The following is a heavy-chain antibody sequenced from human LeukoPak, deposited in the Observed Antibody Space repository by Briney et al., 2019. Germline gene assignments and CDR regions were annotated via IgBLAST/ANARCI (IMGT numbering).Heavy chain of an antibody. CDR1: GGSITSGDYY. CDR2: MYYSGST. Sequence: SETLSLTCTVSGGSITSGDYYWSWIRQPPGKGLEWIAYMYYSGSTYYNPSLRSRVTMSADTSKNQFSLKLSSVTAADTAVYYCARPYYYDSRIDPWAREPWSPSPQ. CDR3: ARPYYYDSRIDP. D-gene: IGHD3-22*01. J-gene: IGHJ5*02. V-gene: IGHV4-30-4*01.